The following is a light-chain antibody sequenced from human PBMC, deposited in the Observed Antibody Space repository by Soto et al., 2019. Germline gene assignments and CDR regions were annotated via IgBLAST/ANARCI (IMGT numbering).Light chain of an antibody. CDR2: KAS. Sequence: DIQVTQSPATLSASVGDTVSITCRASQSVLTWLARYQQKPGKAPNLLIYKASRLRDGVPSRFSGSGSGTDFTLTITSLQPDDFASYFCQHYFSYPYAFGQGTKLEI. J-gene: IGKJ2*01. CDR1: QSVLTW. CDR3: QHYFSYPYA. V-gene: IGKV1-5*03.